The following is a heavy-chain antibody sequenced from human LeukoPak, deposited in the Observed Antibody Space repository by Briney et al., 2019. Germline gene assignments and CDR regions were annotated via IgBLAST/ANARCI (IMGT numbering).Heavy chain of an antibody. CDR2: TNSDGSTT. CDR1: GFTFSSFW. Sequence: PGGSLRLSCAASGFTFSSFWMHWVRQAPGKGLVWVSHTNSDGSTTDYADSVKGRFTISRDNSKNTLYLQMNSLRAEDTAVYYCARGLHAFDIWGQGTMVTVSS. V-gene: IGHV3-74*01. J-gene: IGHJ3*02. CDR3: ARGLHAFDI.